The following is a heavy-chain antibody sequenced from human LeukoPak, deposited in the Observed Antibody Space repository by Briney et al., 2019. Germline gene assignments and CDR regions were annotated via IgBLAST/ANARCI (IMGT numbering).Heavy chain of an antibody. J-gene: IGHJ6*02. Sequence: SETLSLTCTVSGGSISNYYWSWIRQPPGKGLEWIGYIYYTGSTNYNPSLKSRVTMSVDTSKNQFSLKLSSVAAADTAVYYCARGGDILTGYYVSGLDVWGQGTTVTVSS. D-gene: IGHD3-9*01. V-gene: IGHV4-59*01. CDR2: IYYTGST. CDR3: ARGGDILTGYYVSGLDV. CDR1: GGSISNYY.